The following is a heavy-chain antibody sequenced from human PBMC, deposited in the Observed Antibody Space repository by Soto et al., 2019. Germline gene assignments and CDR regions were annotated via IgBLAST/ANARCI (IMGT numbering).Heavy chain of an antibody. V-gene: IGHV3-23*01. CDR2: ITGTGGNT. CDR3: ARIRGYWYGMDV. J-gene: IGHJ6*02. Sequence: EVQLLESGGGLVQPGGSLRLSCAASGFPLSTYGMTWVRQAPGKGLEWVSAITGTGGNTYYVDSVKGRFNSSRDNSKNMLYLQVNSLRVKATGVYYCARIRGYWYGMDVWGQGTTVTVSS. CDR1: GFPLSTYG.